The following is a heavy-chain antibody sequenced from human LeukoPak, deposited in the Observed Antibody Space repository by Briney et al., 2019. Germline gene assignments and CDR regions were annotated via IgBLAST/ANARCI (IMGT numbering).Heavy chain of an antibody. J-gene: IGHJ4*02. Sequence: PGGPLRPSCAASGFTFSSYAMSWVRQAPGKGLGWVSDISGSGGSTYYADSVKGRFTISRDNSKNTLYLQMNSLRAEDTAVYYCAPELGYWSGGSCQTSGYWGQGTLVTVSS. CDR1: GFTFSSYA. V-gene: IGHV3-23*01. D-gene: IGHD2-15*01. CDR2: ISGSGGST. CDR3: APELGYWSGGSCQTSGY.